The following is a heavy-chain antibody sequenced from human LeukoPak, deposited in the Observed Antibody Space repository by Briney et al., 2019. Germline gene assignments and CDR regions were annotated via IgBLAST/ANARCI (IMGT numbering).Heavy chain of an antibody. CDR2: IYSGGET. J-gene: IGHJ4*02. V-gene: IGHV4-39*02. Sequence: SETLSLTCTVSGDSISSSHYYWGWIRQSPGRGLEWIGSIYSGGETHYNPSLNSRVTIFLDTSKNRFSLNLISVTATDTAVYYCVRDYSNFVQGDWGRGTLVTVSS. CDR1: GDSISSSHYY. CDR3: VRDYSNFVQGD. D-gene: IGHD4-11*01.